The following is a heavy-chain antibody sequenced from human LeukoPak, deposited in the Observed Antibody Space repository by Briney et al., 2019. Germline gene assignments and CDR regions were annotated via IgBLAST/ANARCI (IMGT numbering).Heavy chain of an antibody. J-gene: IGHJ4*02. D-gene: IGHD6-13*01. CDR1: GGSINTGGYY. CDR3: AREVEIAAGGGFDY. Sequence: SQTLSLTCTVSGGSINTGGYYWGWIRQPPGKDLEWIGYIYHTGDTYYTPSLKSRVTMSLDRSKNQFSLTLTSVTAEDTAVYYCAREVEIAAGGGFDYWGQGTLVTVSS. V-gene: IGHV4-30-2*01. CDR2: IYHTGDT.